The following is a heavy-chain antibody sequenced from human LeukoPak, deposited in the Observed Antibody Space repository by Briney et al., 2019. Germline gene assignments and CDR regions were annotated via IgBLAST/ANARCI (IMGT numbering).Heavy chain of an antibody. V-gene: IGHV3-48*03. CDR2: ISDSGRTI. Sequence: GGSLRLSCAASGFTFSSYEMNWVRQAPGKGLEWISHISDSGRTIYYADSVKGRFTISRDNAKKSLYLQMNSLRAEDTAVYYCARAILYPYYFNYWGQGTLVTVSS. J-gene: IGHJ4*02. D-gene: IGHD2-8*01. CDR3: ARAILYPYYFNY. CDR1: GFTFSSYE.